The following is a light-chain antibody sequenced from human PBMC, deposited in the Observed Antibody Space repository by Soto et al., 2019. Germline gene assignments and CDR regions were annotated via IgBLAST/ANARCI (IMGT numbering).Light chain of an antibody. CDR1: PSDIGAYNY. CDR2: DVT. J-gene: IGLJ2*01. Sequence: QSVLTQPASVSGSPGQSITISCSGTPSDIGAYNYVSWYQHLPGKAPEVIIYDVTNRPSGVSSRFSGSKSGTTASLTISGLQAEDEANYYCGSYPITSTLMIFGGGTKLTVL. V-gene: IGLV2-14*03. CDR3: GSYPITSTLMI.